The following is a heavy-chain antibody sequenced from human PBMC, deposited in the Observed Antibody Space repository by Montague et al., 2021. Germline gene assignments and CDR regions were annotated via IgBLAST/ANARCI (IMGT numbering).Heavy chain of an antibody. V-gene: IGHV6-1*01. J-gene: IGHJ4*02. CDR1: GDSVSSNSVT. CDR3: VRQSVSGKFDY. D-gene: IGHD6-19*01. Sequence: CAISGDSVSSNSVTWHWIRQSPSRGREWLGRTYYRSKWANDYALAVRSRRTFNPDTSKNQFSLQLDSVTPEDTAVYYCVRQSVSGKFDYWGQGTRVTVSS. CDR2: TYYRSKWAN.